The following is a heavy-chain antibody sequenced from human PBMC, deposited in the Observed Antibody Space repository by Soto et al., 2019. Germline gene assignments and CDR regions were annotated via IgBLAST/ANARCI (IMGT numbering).Heavy chain of an antibody. Sequence: GGSLRLSCAASGLTFSSYSMNWVRQAPGKGLEWVSSISSSSSYIYYADSVKGRFTISRDNAKNSLYLQMNSLRAEDTAVYYCARDSFSGYYLFAFDIWGQGTMVTVSS. V-gene: IGHV3-21*01. CDR2: ISSSSSYI. D-gene: IGHD3-22*01. CDR3: ARDSFSGYYLFAFDI. CDR1: GLTFSSYS. J-gene: IGHJ3*02.